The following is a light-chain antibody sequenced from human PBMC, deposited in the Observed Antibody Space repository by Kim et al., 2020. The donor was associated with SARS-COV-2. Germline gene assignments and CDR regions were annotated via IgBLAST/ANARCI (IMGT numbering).Light chain of an antibody. J-gene: IGKJ4*01. V-gene: IGKV3-11*01. CDR2: DAS. Sequence: LSPGERATLSRRASQSVSKSLGWYQQKTGQAPRLLIYDASNRATGIPARFSGSGSGTDFTLTISSLEPEDFAVYYCQQRSKWPLTFGGGTKVDIK. CDR3: QQRSKWPLT. CDR1: QSVSKS.